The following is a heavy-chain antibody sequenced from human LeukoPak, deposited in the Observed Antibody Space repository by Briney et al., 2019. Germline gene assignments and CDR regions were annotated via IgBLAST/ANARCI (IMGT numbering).Heavy chain of an antibody. J-gene: IGHJ5*02. D-gene: IGHD3-10*01. CDR1: GGSISSSNW. CDR2: IYHSGST. Sequence: SGTLSLTCAVSGGSISSSNWWSWVRRPPGKGLEWIGEIYHSGSTNYNPSLKSRVTISGDKSKNHFSLKLSSVTAADTAVYYCARRRGLLWFGEPTRSWFDPWGQGALVTVSS. V-gene: IGHV4-4*02. CDR3: ARRRGLLWFGEPTRSWFDP.